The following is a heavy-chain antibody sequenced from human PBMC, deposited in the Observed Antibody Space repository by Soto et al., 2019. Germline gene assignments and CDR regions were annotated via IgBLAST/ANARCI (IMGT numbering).Heavy chain of an antibody. CDR1: GYTFTGYY. CDR2: INPNSGGT. J-gene: IGHJ4*02. CDR3: ATQRSEWELSFDY. Sequence: QVQLVQSGAEVKKPGASVKVSCKASGYTFTGYYMHWVRQAPGQGLEWMGWINPNSGGTNYAQKVQGWVTMTRDTSISTAYMERSRLRSDDTAVYYCATQRSEWELSFDYWGQGTLVTVSS. V-gene: IGHV1-2*04. D-gene: IGHD1-26*01.